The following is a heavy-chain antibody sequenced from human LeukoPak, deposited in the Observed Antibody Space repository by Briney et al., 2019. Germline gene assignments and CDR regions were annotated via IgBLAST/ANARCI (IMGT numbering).Heavy chain of an antibody. V-gene: IGHV3-30*04. CDR2: IPYDGSNK. J-gene: IGHJ4*02. D-gene: IGHD6-19*01. CDR3: ARGGWYNRPSFDY. Sequence: GGSLRLSCAASGFTFSSYAMHWVRQAPGKGLEWVAVIPYDGSNKYYADSVKGRFTISRDNSKNTLYLQMNSLRAEDTAVYYCARGGWYNRPSFDYWGQGTLVTVSS. CDR1: GFTFSSYA.